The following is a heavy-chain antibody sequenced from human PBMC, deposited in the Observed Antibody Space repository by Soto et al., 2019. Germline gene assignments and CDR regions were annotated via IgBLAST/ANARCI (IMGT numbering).Heavy chain of an antibody. J-gene: IGHJ2*01. Sequence: QVQLVQSGPEVKKAGASVKVSCTAPTDYIFLAYGFDWVRQAPGQGLEWMGWISPKFGRTNYARTLQDRLTMTTDVSTKTVSMGLRELRSDDTAVYYCARDDCNGGSCDGGHYLDLWGRGTPISVSS. V-gene: IGHV1-18*01. CDR3: ARDDCNGGSCDGGHYLDL. CDR1: DYIFLAYG. CDR2: ISPKFGRT. D-gene: IGHD2-15*01.